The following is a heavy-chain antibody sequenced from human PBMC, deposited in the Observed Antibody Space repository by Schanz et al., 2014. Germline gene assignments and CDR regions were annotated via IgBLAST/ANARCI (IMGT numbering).Heavy chain of an antibody. Sequence: EVQLLESGGGLVQPGGSLRLSCAASGFTFSNYAINWVRQTPERGLEWVSSISDSGDSAFYADSVRGRFTTSRDNSKNTLWLQMNSLRPDDTAVYYCVKGTLPYCTSGRCYPFDFWGQGTLVTVSS. D-gene: IGHD2-15*01. CDR1: GFTFSNYA. CDR2: ISDSGDSA. CDR3: VKGTLPYCTSGRCYPFDF. J-gene: IGHJ4*02. V-gene: IGHV3-23*01.